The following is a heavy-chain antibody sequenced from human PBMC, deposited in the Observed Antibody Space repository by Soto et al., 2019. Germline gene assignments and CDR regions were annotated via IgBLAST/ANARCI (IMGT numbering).Heavy chain of an antibody. V-gene: IGHV4-61*01. Sequence: PSETLSLTCTVSGGSVSSGSYYWSWIRQPPGKGLEWIGYISYSGSTNYNPSLKSRVTISVDTSKNQFSLKLSSVTAADTAVYYCAREPTTVTNYYYYALDVRGQGTTVTVPS. J-gene: IGHJ6*02. D-gene: IGHD4-17*01. CDR2: ISYSGST. CDR3: AREPTTVTNYYYYALDV. CDR1: GGSVSSGSYY.